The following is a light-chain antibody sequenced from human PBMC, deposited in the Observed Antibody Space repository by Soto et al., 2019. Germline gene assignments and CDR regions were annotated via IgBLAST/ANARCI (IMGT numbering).Light chain of an antibody. CDR3: QQYGSSRT. J-gene: IGKJ1*01. Sequence: EIVLTQSPGTLSLSPGERATLSCRASQSVSSSYLGWYQQKPGQAPRVLIYGASSRATGIPDRFSGSGSGTDFTLTIIRLEPEDFAVYYCQQYGSSRTFGQGTKVDIK. CDR1: QSVSSSY. V-gene: IGKV3-20*01. CDR2: GAS.